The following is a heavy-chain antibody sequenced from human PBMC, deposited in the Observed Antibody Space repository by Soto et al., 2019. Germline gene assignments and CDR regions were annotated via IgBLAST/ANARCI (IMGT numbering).Heavy chain of an antibody. Sequence: QVQLVESGGGVVQPGRSLRLSCAASGFTFSSYAMQWVRQAPGKGLEWVAVISYDGSNKYYADSVKGRFTISRDNSKNTLYLPMNSLRAEDTAVYYCARGPTYYDIVTGYYKVDVLDYWGQGTLVTVSS. CDR1: GFTFSSYA. J-gene: IGHJ4*02. D-gene: IGHD3-9*01. CDR2: ISYDGSNK. V-gene: IGHV3-30-3*01. CDR3: ARGPTYYDIVTGYYKVDVLDY.